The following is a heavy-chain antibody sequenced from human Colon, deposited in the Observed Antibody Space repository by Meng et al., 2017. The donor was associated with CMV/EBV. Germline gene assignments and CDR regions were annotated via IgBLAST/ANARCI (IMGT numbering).Heavy chain of an antibody. Sequence: GESLKISCKASGFMFSAHSMNWLRQAPGKGLEWVSSIIGQSSSVYYADSVRGRFTISRDNAQKSLFLQMNSLITEDTAIYYCARHSTVIYDTSGDYPMDHWGQGTLVTVSS. CDR1: GFMFSAHS. CDR2: IIGQSSSV. J-gene: IGHJ4*01. CDR3: ARHSTVIYDTSGDYPMDH. D-gene: IGHD3-22*01. V-gene: IGHV3-21*01.